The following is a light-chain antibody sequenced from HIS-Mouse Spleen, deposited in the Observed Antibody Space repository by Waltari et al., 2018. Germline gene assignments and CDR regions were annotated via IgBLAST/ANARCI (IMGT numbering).Light chain of an antibody. CDR3: YSTDSSGNHRV. V-gene: IGLV3-10*01. CDR2: EDS. Sequence: SYELTQPPSVSVSPGQTARITCSGDALPKKYAYWYQQKSDQAPLLVIYEDSKRPSGIPERFSGSSSGTMDTVTISGAQVEDEADYYCYSTDSSGNHRVFGGGTKLTVL. CDR1: ALPKKY. J-gene: IGLJ2*01.